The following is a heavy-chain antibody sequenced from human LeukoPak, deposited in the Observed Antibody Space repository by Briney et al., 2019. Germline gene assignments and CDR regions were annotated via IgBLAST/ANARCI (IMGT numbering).Heavy chain of an antibody. V-gene: IGHV3-23*01. CDR1: GFTFSSYA. CDR2: ITGSGDNT. Sequence: GGSLRLSCAASGFTFSSYAVSWVRQAPGQGLDWVSAITGSGDNTYHADSVKGRFTISRDNSKNTLYLQMDSLTAEDTAVYYCAKGSSGSRPYYFDYWGQGTLVTVSS. J-gene: IGHJ4*02. CDR3: AKGSSGSRPYYFDY. D-gene: IGHD3-22*01.